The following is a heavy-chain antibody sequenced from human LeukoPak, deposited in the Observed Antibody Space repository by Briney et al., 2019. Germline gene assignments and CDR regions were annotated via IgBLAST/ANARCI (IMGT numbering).Heavy chain of an antibody. CDR1: GYTLTELS. D-gene: IGHD1-1*01. V-gene: IGHV1-24*01. Sequence: GASVKVSCKVSGYTLTELSMHWVRQAPGKGLEWMGGFDPEDGETIYAQKFQGRVTMTEDTSTDTAYMELSSLRSEDTAVYYCAAAGTKRNWFDPWGQGTLVTVSS. CDR3: AAAGTKRNWFDP. J-gene: IGHJ5*02. CDR2: FDPEDGET.